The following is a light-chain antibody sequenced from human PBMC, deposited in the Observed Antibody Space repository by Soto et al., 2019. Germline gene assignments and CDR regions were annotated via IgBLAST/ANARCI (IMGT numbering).Light chain of an antibody. CDR3: CSYAGSSTV. Sequence: QSALTQPASVSGSPGQSITISCTGTSSVVGSYNLVSWYQQHPGKAPKLMIYEVSKRPSGVSNRFSGSKSGNTASLTISGLQAEYEADYYCCSYAGSSTVFGGGTQLTVL. J-gene: IGLJ2*01. CDR1: SSVVGSYNL. V-gene: IGLV2-23*02. CDR2: EVS.